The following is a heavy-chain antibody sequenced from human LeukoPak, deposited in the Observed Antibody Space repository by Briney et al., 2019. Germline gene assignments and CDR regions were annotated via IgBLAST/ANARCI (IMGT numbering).Heavy chain of an antibody. Sequence: GGSLRLSCAASGFTFSTHVMHWVRQAPGKGLEWVAIISYDGSNKYYGDSVKGRITISRDNSKNTLFLQLNSLRAEGTAVYYCARDYSGGLDYWGQGTLVTVSS. J-gene: IGHJ4*02. CDR3: ARDYSGGLDY. V-gene: IGHV3-30-3*01. CDR1: GFTFSTHV. D-gene: IGHD2-15*01. CDR2: ISYDGSNK.